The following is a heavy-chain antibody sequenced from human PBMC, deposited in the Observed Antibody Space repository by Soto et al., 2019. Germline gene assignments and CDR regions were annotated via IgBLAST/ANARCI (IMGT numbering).Heavy chain of an antibody. D-gene: IGHD2-15*01. CDR3: ARDFSGGSCYSYFQH. CDR2: IDPSDSYT. CDR1: GYSFTSYW. J-gene: IGHJ1*01. V-gene: IGHV5-10-1*01. Sequence: GESLKISCKGSGYSFTSYWISWVRQMPGKGLEWMGRIDPSDSYTNYSPSFQGHVTISADKSISTAYLQWSSLKASDTAMYYCARDFSGGSCYSYFQHWGQGTLVTVSS.